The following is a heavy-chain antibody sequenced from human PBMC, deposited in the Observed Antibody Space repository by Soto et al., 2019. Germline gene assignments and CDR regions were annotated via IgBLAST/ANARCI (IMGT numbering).Heavy chain of an antibody. CDR3: ARGRGYSYGLDP. D-gene: IGHD5-12*01. Sequence: SETRSLTCTVSGDSISSVYNYWSWIRQPPGEGLEWIGFISYSGTTSYSPSLKSRLAISLDTSKNQFSLSLTSVTAADTAVYYCARGRGYSYGLDPWGQGTLVTVS. CDR2: ISYSGTT. J-gene: IGHJ5*02. V-gene: IGHV4-30-4*01. CDR1: GDSISSVYNY.